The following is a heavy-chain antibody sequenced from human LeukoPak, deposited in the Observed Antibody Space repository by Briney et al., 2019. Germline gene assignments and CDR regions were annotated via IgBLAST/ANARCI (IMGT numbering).Heavy chain of an antibody. CDR2: IIPIFGTA. Sequence: SVKVSCKASGGTFSSYAISWVRQAPGQGLEWMGGIIPIFGTANYAQKFQGRVTITADESTSTAYMELSSLRSEDTAVYYCAKRGHCSSASCRYSGSPNDYWGQGTLVTVSS. V-gene: IGHV1-69*13. CDR1: GGTFSSYA. D-gene: IGHD2-2*01. CDR3: AKRGHCSSASCRYSGSPNDY. J-gene: IGHJ4*02.